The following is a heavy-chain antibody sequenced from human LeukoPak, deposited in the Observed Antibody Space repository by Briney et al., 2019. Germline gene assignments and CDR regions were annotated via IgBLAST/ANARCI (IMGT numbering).Heavy chain of an antibody. CDR1: GFPLRTSGMR. CDR2: IDWDDDK. V-gene: IGHV2-70*04. Sequence: SGPTLMHPTQTLTLTCTFSGFPLRTSGMRVSWIRQPPVKALEWLAPIDWDDDKFYSTSQETRLTISKDTSKNQVVLTMTNMDPVDTATYYCARGGGATAVDYWGQGSLVSVCS. CDR3: ARGGGATAVDY. J-gene: IGHJ4*02. D-gene: IGHD1-26*01.